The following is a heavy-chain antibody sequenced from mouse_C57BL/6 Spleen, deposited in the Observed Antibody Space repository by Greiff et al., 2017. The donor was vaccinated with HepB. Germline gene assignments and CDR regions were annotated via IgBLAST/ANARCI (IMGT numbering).Heavy chain of an antibody. Sequence: EVQVVESGGDLVKPGGSLKLSCAASGFTFSSYGMSWVRQTPDKRLEWVATISSGGSYTYYPDSVKGRFTISRDNAKNTLYLQMSSLKSEDTAMYYCARRGYYGSSLAWFAYWGQGTLVTVSA. CDR3: ARRGYYGSSLAWFAY. CDR1: GFTFSSYG. CDR2: ISSGGSYT. J-gene: IGHJ3*01. V-gene: IGHV5-6*01. D-gene: IGHD1-1*01.